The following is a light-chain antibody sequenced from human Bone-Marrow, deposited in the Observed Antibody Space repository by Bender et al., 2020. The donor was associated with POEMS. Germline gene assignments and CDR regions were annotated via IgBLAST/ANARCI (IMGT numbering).Light chain of an antibody. CDR2: YDG. J-gene: IGLJ2*01. Sequence: SNGLTQPPSVSVAPGETATISCGGENIGTKSVHWYQQKPGQAPVLVIRYDGDRPSGIPERISGSNSEKAATLTISRVEAGDEADYYCQVWDTSDHVVFGGGTKLTVL. CDR3: QVWDTSDHVV. V-gene: IGLV3-21*04. CDR1: NIGTKS.